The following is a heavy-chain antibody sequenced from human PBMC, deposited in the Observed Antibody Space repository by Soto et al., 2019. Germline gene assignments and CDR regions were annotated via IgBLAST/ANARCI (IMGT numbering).Heavy chain of an antibody. Sequence: QVQLQQWGSGRLKPSETLSLTCAVYGGSLSGYYWSWIRQSPGKGLEWIGQINHSGSANYHPSLKSRAAIFPHTSGNESSLELSSATAADTTVYYCARATSHYASGRYEGGYYYFACWGQGTLVTVSS. CDR3: ARATSHYASGRYEGGYYYFAC. CDR2: INHSGSA. D-gene: IGHD3-10*01. CDR1: GGSLSGYY. V-gene: IGHV4-34*01. J-gene: IGHJ4*02.